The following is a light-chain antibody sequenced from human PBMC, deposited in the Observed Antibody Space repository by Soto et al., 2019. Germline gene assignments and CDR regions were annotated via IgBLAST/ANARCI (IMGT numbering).Light chain of an antibody. CDR2: AAS. J-gene: IGKJ1*01. CDR3: QQSYRFPKT. CDR1: QTVTSY. V-gene: IGKV1-39*01. Sequence: DVQMTQSPSSLSASVGDSLTLTCRASQTVTSYLNWYQQKPGKAPKLLIYAASTLQSGVPSRFSGSGSGTEFTLTIISLQPEDSATYYCQQSYRFPKTFGRGTKV.